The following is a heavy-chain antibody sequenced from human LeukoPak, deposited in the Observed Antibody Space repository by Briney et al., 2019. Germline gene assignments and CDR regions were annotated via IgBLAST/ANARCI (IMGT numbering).Heavy chain of an antibody. J-gene: IGHJ6*03. CDR1: GGTFSSYA. D-gene: IGHD1-7*01. CDR2: IIPIFGTA. V-gene: IGHV1-69*05. Sequence: SVKVSCKASGGTFSSYAISWVRQAPGQGLEWMGGIIPIFGTANYAQKFQGRVTITTDESTSTAYMELSSLRSEDTAVYYCARETGTGPYYYYYYMDVWGKGTTVTVSS. CDR3: ARETGTGPYYYYYYMDV.